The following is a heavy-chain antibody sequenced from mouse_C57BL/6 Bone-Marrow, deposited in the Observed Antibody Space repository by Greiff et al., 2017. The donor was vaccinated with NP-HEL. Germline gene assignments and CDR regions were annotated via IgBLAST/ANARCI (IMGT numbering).Heavy chain of an antibody. Sequence: VKLVESGAELARPGASVKLSCKASGYTFTSYGISWVKQRTGQGLEWIGEIYPRSGNTYYNEKFKCKATLTADKSSSSAYMELRSLASEDSAVYLCASFVRLRVAYWGQGTLVTVSA. J-gene: IGHJ3*01. CDR3: ASFVRLRVAY. D-gene: IGHD2-4*01. V-gene: IGHV1-81*01. CDR2: IYPRSGNT. CDR1: GYTFTSYG.